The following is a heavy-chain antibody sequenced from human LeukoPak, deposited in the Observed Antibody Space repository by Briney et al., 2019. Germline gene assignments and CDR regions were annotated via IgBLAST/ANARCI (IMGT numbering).Heavy chain of an antibody. CDR3: AREEYSGSSGDVFDY. CDR2: IYSSGST. V-gene: IGHV4-4*07. CDR1: GGSISSYY. J-gene: IGHJ4*02. D-gene: IGHD1-26*01. Sequence: PSETLSLTCTVSGGSISSYYWNWIRQPAGKGLEWIGRIYSSGSTNYNPSLKSRVTMSVDTSKNQFSLKLSSVTAADTAVYYCAREEYSGSSGDVFDYWGQGTLVTVSS.